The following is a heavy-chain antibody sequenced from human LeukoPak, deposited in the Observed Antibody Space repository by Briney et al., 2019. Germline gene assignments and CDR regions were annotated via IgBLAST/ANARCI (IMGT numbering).Heavy chain of an antibody. CDR3: AKGRDLSLVRYYFDY. J-gene: IGHJ4*02. CDR1: GFTFSSYG. V-gene: IGHV3-30*02. D-gene: IGHD4/OR15-4a*01. CDR2: IGYDGSNK. Sequence: GGSLRLSCAASGFTFSSYGMHWVRQAPGKGLEWVAFIGYDGSNKYYADSVKGRFTISRDNSKNTLYLQMNSLRAEDTAVYYCAKGRDLSLVRYYFDYWGQGTLVTVSS.